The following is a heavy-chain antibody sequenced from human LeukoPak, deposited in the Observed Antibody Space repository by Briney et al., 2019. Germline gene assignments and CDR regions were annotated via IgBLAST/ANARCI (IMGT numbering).Heavy chain of an antibody. D-gene: IGHD3-9*01. J-gene: IGHJ3*02. Sequence: SVKVSCKASGGTFSSYAISWVRQAPGQGLEWMGRIIPIIGIGNHAQKFQGRVTITADKSTNTVYMELSSLRSEDTVVYYCARDWTIFDWLDAFDIWGQGTMVTVSS. V-gene: IGHV1-69*04. CDR3: ARDWTIFDWLDAFDI. CDR2: IIPIIGIG. CDR1: GGTFSSYA.